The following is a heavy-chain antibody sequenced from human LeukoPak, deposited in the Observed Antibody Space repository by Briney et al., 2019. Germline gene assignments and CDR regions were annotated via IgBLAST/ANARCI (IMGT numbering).Heavy chain of an antibody. D-gene: IGHD2-15*01. CDR2: IYTSGST. V-gene: IGHV4-61*02. J-gene: IGHJ4*02. CDR3: ARGLAVTDY. CDR1: GGSISSGSYY. Sequence: NPSETLSLTCSVSGGSISSGSYYWSWIRQPAGKGLEWIGRIYTSGSTNYNPSLKSRVTISVDTSKNQFSLKLSSVTAADTAVYYCARGLAVTDYWGQGTLVTVSS.